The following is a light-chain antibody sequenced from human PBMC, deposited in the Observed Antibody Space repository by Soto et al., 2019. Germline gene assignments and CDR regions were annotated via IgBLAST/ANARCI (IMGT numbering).Light chain of an antibody. CDR1: SSDVGRYNY. J-gene: IGLJ3*02. V-gene: IGLV2-8*01. CDR3: SSYAGSNNWV. CDR2: EVR. Sequence: QSVLTQPASVSGSPGQSITISCTGTSSDVGRYNYVSWYQQHPGKAPKLMIYEVRNRPSGVPDRFSGSKSGNTASLTVSGLQAEDEADYYCSSYAGSNNWVFGGGTKLTVL.